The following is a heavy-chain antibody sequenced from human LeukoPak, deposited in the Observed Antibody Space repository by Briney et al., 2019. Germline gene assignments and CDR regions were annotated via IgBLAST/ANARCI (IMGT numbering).Heavy chain of an antibody. J-gene: IGHJ6*02. CDR1: GFIFSTYT. V-gene: IGHV3-23*01. CDR2: ISGNGGSA. CDR3: SKAVGYCRDGSCSKANYYFYFGMDV. Sequence: SGGSLRLSCAASGFIFSTYTMSWVRQAPGKGLEWVSGISGNGGSAYYADSVKGRFTISRDNSKNTVYLQMNSLRAEDTAVYYCSKAVGYCRDGSCSKANYYFYFGMDVWGQGTTVTVS. D-gene: IGHD2-15*01.